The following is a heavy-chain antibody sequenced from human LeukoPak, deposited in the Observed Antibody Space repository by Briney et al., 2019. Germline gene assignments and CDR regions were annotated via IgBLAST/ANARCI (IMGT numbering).Heavy chain of an antibody. D-gene: IGHD2-21*02. CDR3: VREGNELLSKDFDY. CDR1: GFTFTGYY. J-gene: IGHJ4*02. Sequence: ASVKVSFKASGFTFTGYYIHWVRQAPGQGREWMGYINHHSGGTNSPQKFQGRVTLTTDTSISAAYMELSSLISDDTAMYYCVREGNELLSKDFDYWGQGTLVTVSS. CDR2: INHHSGGT. V-gene: IGHV1-2*02.